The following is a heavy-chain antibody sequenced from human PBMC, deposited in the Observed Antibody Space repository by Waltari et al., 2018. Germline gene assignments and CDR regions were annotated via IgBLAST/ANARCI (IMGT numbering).Heavy chain of an antibody. J-gene: IGHJ4*02. V-gene: IGHV5-51*01. CDR2: IYPGGSDT. D-gene: IGHD2-2*01. Sequence: EVQLVQSGAEVKKPGESLKISCKGSGYSFTSYWIGWVRQMPGKGLEWMGIIYPGGSDTRYSPSCQGQVTISADKSISTAYRPWSRLKASDTAMYYCARYCRSTSCYPNYYFDYWGQGPLVTVSS. CDR3: ARYCRSTSCYPNYYFDY. CDR1: GYSFTSYW.